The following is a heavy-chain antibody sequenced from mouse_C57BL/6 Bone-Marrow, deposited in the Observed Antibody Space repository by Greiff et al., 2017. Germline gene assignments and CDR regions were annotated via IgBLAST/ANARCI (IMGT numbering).Heavy chain of an antibody. J-gene: IGHJ3*01. Sequence: EVKLEESGGGLVQPGGSMKLSCVASGFTFSNYWMNWVRQSPEKGLEWVAQIRLKSDNYATHYAESVNGRFTISRDDSKSSVYLQMNNLRAEDTGIYYCTKGTYYYGPFAYWGQGTLVTVSA. CDR1: GFTFSNYW. CDR2: IRLKSDNYAT. CDR3: TKGTYYYGPFAY. D-gene: IGHD1-1*01. V-gene: IGHV6-3*01.